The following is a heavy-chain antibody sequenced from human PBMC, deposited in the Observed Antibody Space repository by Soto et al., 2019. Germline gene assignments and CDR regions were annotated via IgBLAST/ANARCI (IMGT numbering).Heavy chain of an antibody. CDR3: AKGRAYSYDSFGWLDP. J-gene: IGHJ5*02. D-gene: IGHD3-22*01. CDR2: ISYDESEK. CDR1: GFTFSSYA. Sequence: QVQLVESGGGVVQPGRSLRLSCAASGFTFSSYAMHWVRQAPGKGLEWVAVISYDESEKYYVDSVKGRFTISRDNSNNMVYLQVNNLRPEDTAIYYCAKGRAYSYDSFGWLDPWGQRTLVTVSS. V-gene: IGHV3-30*18.